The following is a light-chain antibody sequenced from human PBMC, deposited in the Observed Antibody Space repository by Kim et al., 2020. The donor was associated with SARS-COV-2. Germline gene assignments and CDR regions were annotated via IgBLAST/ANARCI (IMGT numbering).Light chain of an antibody. CDR1: ELGDKY. CDR2: EDT. V-gene: IGLV3-1*01. Sequence: SVSPGQTASITCSGDELGDKYVYWYQQKPGRSPVLVIYEDTKRPSGIPERFSGSNSGNTATLTISGTQAIDEADYYCQAWDSSTGVFGTGTKVTVL. J-gene: IGLJ1*01. CDR3: QAWDSSTGV.